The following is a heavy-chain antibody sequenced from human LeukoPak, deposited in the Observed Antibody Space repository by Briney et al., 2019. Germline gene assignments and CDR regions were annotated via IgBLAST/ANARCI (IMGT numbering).Heavy chain of an antibody. CDR2: IYYSGST. CDR3: ARHVTAVAGPIGF. J-gene: IGHJ4*02. CDR1: GGSISSSSYY. V-gene: IGHV4-39*01. D-gene: IGHD6-19*01. Sequence: SETLSLTCTVSGGSISSSSYYWGWIRQPPGKGLEWIGNIYYSGSTYYNPSLKSRVAISVDTSKNQFSLKLSSVTAADTAVYYCARHVTAVAGPIGFWGQGTLDTVSS.